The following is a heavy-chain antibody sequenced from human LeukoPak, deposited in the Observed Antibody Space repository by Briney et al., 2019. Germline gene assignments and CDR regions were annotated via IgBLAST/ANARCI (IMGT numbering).Heavy chain of an antibody. J-gene: IGHJ4*02. CDR3: ARYYDFWSGSGYFDN. CDR1: GGSISSYY. Sequence: SETLSLTCTVSGGSISSYYWSWIRQPPGKGLEWIGSIYYSGSTYYNTSLKSRVTMSVDTSKNQFSLNLSSVTAADTAVYYCARYYDFWSGSGYFDNWGQGTVVTVSS. CDR2: IYYSGST. V-gene: IGHV4-59*04. D-gene: IGHD3-3*01.